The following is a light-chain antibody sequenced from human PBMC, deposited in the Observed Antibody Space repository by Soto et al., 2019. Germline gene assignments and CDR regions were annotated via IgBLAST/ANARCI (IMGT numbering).Light chain of an antibody. CDR2: LGS. J-gene: IGKJ2*01. CDR1: QSLLHSNGYNY. CDR3: MQALQTPYT. V-gene: IGKV2-28*01. Sequence: DIVMTQSPLSLPVTPGEPASIFCRSSQSLLHSNGYNYLDWYLQKPGQSPQLLIYLGSNRASGVHDRFSGSESGTDFTLKISSVEAEDVGIYYCMQALQTPYTFGQGTKLEIK.